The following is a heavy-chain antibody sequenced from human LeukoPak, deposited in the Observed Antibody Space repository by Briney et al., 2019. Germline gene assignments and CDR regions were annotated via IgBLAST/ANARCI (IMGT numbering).Heavy chain of an antibody. V-gene: IGHV3-23*01. CDR2: ISGSGGST. CDR1: GFTFSRNA. J-gene: IGHJ4*03. CDR3: GKEYLGYCSGSSCNDF. Sequence: GGSLRLSCAASGFTFSRNAMSWVRQAPGKGLEWVSAISGSGGSTYYADSVKGRFTISRDNSKNTLYLQMNSLRAEDTAVYYCGKEYLGYCSGSSCNDFWGQGTLVTVSS. D-gene: IGHD2-15*01.